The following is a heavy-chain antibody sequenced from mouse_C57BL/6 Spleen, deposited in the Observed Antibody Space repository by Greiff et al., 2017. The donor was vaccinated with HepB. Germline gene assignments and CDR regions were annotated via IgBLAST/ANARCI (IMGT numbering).Heavy chain of an antibody. Sequence: VQLQQSGTVLARPGASVKMSCKTSGYTFTGYWMHWVKQRPGQGLEWIGAIYPGNSDTSYNQKFKGKAKLTAVTSASTAYMELSSLTNEDSAVYYCTSGYYSNYGFAYWGQGTLVTVSA. V-gene: IGHV1-5*01. D-gene: IGHD2-5*01. CDR3: TSGYYSNYGFAY. CDR2: IYPGNSDT. CDR1: GYTFTGYW. J-gene: IGHJ3*01.